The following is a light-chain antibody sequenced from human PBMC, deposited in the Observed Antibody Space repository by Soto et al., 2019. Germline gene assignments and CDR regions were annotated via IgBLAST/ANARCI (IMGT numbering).Light chain of an antibody. J-gene: IGKJ3*01. CDR2: DAS. V-gene: IGKV1-27*01. CDR1: QGIGNY. Sequence: DIKMTQSPSSLSASVGDRVTITCRASQGIGNYLAWYQQKVGEVPKVLIYDASTLQSGVPSRFSGSGSGTDFILTINSLQPEDVATYYCQKYNSVPGTFGPGTKVEIK. CDR3: QKYNSVPGT.